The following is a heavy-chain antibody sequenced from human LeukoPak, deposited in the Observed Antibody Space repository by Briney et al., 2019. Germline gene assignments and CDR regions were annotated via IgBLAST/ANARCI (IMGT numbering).Heavy chain of an antibody. Sequence: GGSLRLSCAASGFTFSSYAMSWVRQAPGKGLEWVSTISGSGGSTYYADSVKGRFTISRDNSKNTLYLQMNSLRAEDTAVYYCAKTGYGWDSNWFDPWGQGTLVTVSS. CDR2: ISGSGGST. J-gene: IGHJ5*02. CDR1: GFTFSSYA. D-gene: IGHD5-18*01. V-gene: IGHV3-23*01. CDR3: AKTGYGWDSNWFDP.